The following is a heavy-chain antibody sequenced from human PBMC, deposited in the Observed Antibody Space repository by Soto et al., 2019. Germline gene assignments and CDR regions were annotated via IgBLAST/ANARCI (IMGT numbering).Heavy chain of an antibody. V-gene: IGHV3-21*01. J-gene: IGHJ4*02. CDR1: GFTFSSYS. CDR3: ARAPYYYDSSGYWAY. CDR2: ISSSSSYI. D-gene: IGHD3-22*01. Sequence: SLRLSCAASGFTFSSYSMNCVRQAPGKGLEWVSSISSSSSYIYYADSVKGRFTISRDNAKNSLYLQMNSLRAEDTAVYYCARAPYYYDSSGYWAYWGQGTLVTVSS.